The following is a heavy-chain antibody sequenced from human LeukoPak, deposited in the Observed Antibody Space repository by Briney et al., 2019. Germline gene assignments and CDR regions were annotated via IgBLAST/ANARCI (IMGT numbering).Heavy chain of an antibody. CDR2: ISSSSSYI. CDR3: ARGGYYYDSSGYYRFSGEIDY. D-gene: IGHD3-22*01. J-gene: IGHJ4*02. V-gene: IGHV3-21*01. CDR1: GFTFSSYS. Sequence: GGSLRLSCAASGFTFSSYSMNWVRQAPGKGLEWVSSISSSSSYIYYADSVKGRFTISRDNAKNSLYLQMNSLRAEDTAVYYCARGGYYYDSSGYYRFSGEIDYWGQGTLVTVSS.